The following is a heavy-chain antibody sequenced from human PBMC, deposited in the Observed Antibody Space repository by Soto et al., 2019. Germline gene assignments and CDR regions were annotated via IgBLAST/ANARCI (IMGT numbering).Heavy chain of an antibody. Sequence: QMQLQESGPGLVKPSETLSLTCTVSGGSISSYYWSWIRQPPGKGLEWIGYIYYSGSTNYNPSLKSRVTISVDTSKNQFSLKLSSVTAADTAVYYCASRYGSSFDYWGQGTLVTVSS. CDR3: ASRYGSSFDY. D-gene: IGHD6-13*01. J-gene: IGHJ4*02. CDR1: GGSISSYY. V-gene: IGHV4-59*08. CDR2: IYYSGST.